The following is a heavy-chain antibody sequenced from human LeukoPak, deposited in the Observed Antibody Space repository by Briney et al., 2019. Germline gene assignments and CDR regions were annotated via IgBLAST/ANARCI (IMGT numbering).Heavy chain of an antibody. CDR1: GGSISSSIYY. CDR3: ARQGYCSGGSCYSY. J-gene: IGHJ4*02. V-gene: IGHV4-39*01. D-gene: IGHD2-15*01. CDR2: IYYSGST. Sequence: PSETLSLTCTVSGGSISSSIYYWGWIRQPPGKGLEWIGSIYYSGSTYYNPSLKSRVTISVDTSKNQFSLKLSSVTAADTAVYYCARQGYCSGGSCYSYWGQGTLVTVSS.